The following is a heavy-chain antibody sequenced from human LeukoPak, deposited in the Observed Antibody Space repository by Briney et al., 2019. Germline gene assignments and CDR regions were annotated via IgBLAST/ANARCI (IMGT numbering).Heavy chain of an antibody. Sequence: SETLSLTCAVYGGSFSGYYWGWIRQPPGKGLEWIGTMYYNGDTYYNPSVKSRVTISVDTSKNQFSLKLASVTAADTAVYYCARLSGYYYDLPGWFDSWGQGTLVTVSS. V-gene: IGHV4-34*01. CDR3: ARLSGYYYDLPGWFDS. CDR2: MYYNGDT. D-gene: IGHD3-22*01. J-gene: IGHJ5*01. CDR1: GGSFSGYY.